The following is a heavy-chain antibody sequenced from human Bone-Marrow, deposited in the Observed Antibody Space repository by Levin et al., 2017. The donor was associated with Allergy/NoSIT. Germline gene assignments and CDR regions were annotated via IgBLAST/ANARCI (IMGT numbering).Heavy chain of an antibody. CDR1: GGTFSSYA. CDR3: ARGSTPQLRFLEWSGVLFDY. CDR2: IIPIFGTA. Sequence: HGESLKISCKASGGTFSSYAISWVRQAPGQGLEWMGGIIPIFGTANYAQKFQGRVTITADESTSTAYMELSSLRSEDTAVYYCARGSTPQLRFLEWSGVLFDYWGQGTLVTVSS. D-gene: IGHD3-3*01. J-gene: IGHJ4*02. V-gene: IGHV1-69*01.